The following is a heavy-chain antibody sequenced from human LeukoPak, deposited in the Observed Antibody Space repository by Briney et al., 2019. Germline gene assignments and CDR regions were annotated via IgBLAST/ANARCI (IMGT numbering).Heavy chain of an antibody. CDR2: INSNTGGT. Sequence: VASVKVSCKASGYTFTDYYVHWIRQAPGQGLEWMGLINSNTGGTYVAQKFQGRVTMTRDTSIITAYMELSRLTSDDTTVYYCARGWRINSSGGFVDPWGQGTLVTVSS. J-gene: IGHJ5*02. V-gene: IGHV1-2*02. CDR3: ARGWRINSSGGFVDP. CDR1: GYTFTDYY. D-gene: IGHD6-6*01.